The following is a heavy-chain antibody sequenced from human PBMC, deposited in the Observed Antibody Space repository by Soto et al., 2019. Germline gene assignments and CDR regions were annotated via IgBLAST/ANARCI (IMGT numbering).Heavy chain of an antibody. CDR1: GFNFSVSS. V-gene: IGHV3-73*01. J-gene: IGHJ4*02. D-gene: IGHD1-26*01. CDR2: IRSKAKDYAT. Sequence: EVQLVESGGGLVQPGGSVKLSCAASGFNFSVSSMHWVGQASGKGLEWVGRIRSKAKDYATAYAESVKGRFAISRDDLKNTMYLQMSSLRTEDTAMYYCAIEGAGFGQWGQGTLVTVSS. CDR3: AIEGAGFGQ.